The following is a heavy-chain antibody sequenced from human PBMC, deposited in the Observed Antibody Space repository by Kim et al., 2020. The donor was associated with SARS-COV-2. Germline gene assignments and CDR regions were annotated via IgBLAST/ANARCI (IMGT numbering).Heavy chain of an antibody. J-gene: IGHJ4*02. CDR3: ARGVLGAYYFDY. V-gene: IGHV4-34*01. D-gene: IGHD2-15*01. CDR1: GGSFSGNY. Sequence: SETLSLTCAVYGGSFSGNYWSWIRQPPGKGLEWIGEVNDSGGTSYNPSLKSRVTISIGTSRNQVSLKLSSVTAADTAVYFCARGVLGAYYFDYWGQGTLVTVSS. CDR2: VNDSGGT.